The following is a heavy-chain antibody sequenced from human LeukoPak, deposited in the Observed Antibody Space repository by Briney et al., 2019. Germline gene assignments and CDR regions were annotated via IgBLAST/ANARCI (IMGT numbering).Heavy chain of an antibody. V-gene: IGHV3-23*01. CDR1: GFTFSSYA. CDR3: ARDRVVPAATGYYMDV. Sequence: GGSLRLSCAASGFTFSSYAMSWVRQAPGKGLEWVSAISGSCGGTYHADSVKGRFTISRHNPKNTLYLQMKSLRAEDTAVYYCARDRVVPAATGYYMDVWGKGTTVTVSS. J-gene: IGHJ6*03. CDR2: ISGSCGGT. D-gene: IGHD2-2*01.